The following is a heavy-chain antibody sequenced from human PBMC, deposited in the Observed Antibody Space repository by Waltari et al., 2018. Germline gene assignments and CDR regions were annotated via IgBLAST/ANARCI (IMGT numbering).Heavy chain of an antibody. D-gene: IGHD3-3*01. Sequence: QVQLQESGPGLVKPSETLSLTCTVSGGSVSSGSYYWSWIRQPPGKGLEWIGYIYYSGSTNYNPSLRSRVTISVDTSKNQCSLKLSSVTAADTAVYYWARDMGAVTIFGVVISAYNWFDPWGQGTLVTASS. CDR2: IYYSGST. V-gene: IGHV4-61*01. CDR3: ARDMGAVTIFGVVISAYNWFDP. CDR1: GGSVSSGSYY. J-gene: IGHJ5*02.